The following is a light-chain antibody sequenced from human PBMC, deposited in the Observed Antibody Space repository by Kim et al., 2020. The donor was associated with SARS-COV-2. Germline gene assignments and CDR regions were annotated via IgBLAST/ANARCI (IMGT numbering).Light chain of an antibody. CDR1: SSDVGGYNY. CDR3: SSYAGSNNLV. J-gene: IGLJ3*02. V-gene: IGLV2-8*01. CDR2: EVS. Sequence: GQSVTISCNGNSSDVGGYNYVSWYQQHPGKAPKLMIYEVSKRPSGVPDRFSGSKSGNTASLTVSGLQAEDEADYYCSSYAGSNNLVFGGGTQLTVL.